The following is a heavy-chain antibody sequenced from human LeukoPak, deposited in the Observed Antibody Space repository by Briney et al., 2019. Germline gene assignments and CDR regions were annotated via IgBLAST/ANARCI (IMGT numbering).Heavy chain of an antibody. CDR2: IKQDGSEK. V-gene: IGHV3-7*01. CDR1: GFTFSSYW. D-gene: IGHD2-8*01. J-gene: IGHJ4*02. Sequence: GGSLRLSCAASGFTFSSYWMSWVRQAPGKGLEWVANIKQDGSEKYYVDSVKGRFTISRDNATNSLYLQMNSLRAEDTAVYYCARDRANGMSDYWGQGTLVTVSS. CDR3: ARDRANGMSDY.